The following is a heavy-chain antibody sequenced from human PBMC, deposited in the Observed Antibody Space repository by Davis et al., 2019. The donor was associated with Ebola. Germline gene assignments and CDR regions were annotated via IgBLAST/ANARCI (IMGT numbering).Heavy chain of an antibody. CDR1: GGSISSYY. CDR3: AVAGYSSGWNFDY. V-gene: IGHV4-59*01. Sequence: SETLSLTCTVSGGSISSYYWSWIRQPPGKGLEWIGYIYSSGNTNNNPSLKSRVTISVDTSKNQFSLKLRSVTAADTAIYYCAVAGYSSGWNFDYWGQGALVTVSS. CDR2: IYSSGNT. J-gene: IGHJ4*02. D-gene: IGHD6-19*01.